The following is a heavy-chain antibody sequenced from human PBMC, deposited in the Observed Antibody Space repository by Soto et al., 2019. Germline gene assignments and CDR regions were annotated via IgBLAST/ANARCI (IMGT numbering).Heavy chain of an antibody. CDR3: ARCRDAFDFDY. V-gene: IGHV4-34*01. CDR1: GGSFSGYY. J-gene: IGHJ4*02. CDR2: IYYSGST. D-gene: IGHD2-15*01. Sequence: PSETLSLTCAVYGGSFSGYYWSWIRQPPGKGLEWIGSIYYSGSTYYNPSLKSRVTISVDTSKNQFSLKLSSVTAADTAVYYCARCRDAFDFDYWGQGTLVTVSS.